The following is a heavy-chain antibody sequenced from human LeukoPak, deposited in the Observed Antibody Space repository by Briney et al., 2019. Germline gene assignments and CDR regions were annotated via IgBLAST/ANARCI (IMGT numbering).Heavy chain of an antibody. J-gene: IGHJ6*02. CDR1: GFNFDKYA. CDR2: ISADGTT. CDR3: ATWAFYHGLDV. V-gene: IGHV3-43*02. Sequence: PGGSLRLSCTASGFNFDKYAMHWVCQRPGKGLEWVAVISADGTTDHADSVKGRFTVSRDNSKESLFLQMSSLRDEDTALYYCATWAFYHGLDVWGQGTTVTVSS. D-gene: IGHD1-26*01.